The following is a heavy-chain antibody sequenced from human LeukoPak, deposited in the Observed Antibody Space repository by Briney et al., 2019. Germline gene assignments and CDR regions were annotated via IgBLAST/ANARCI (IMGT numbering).Heavy chain of an antibody. V-gene: IGHV3-23*01. CDR2: IPSSGDGT. D-gene: IGHD5-12*01. CDR3: ARRTSGAFDF. J-gene: IGHJ4*02. Sequence: GGSLRLSCAASGFTFSNYAMIWVRQAPGKGLEWVSSIPSSGDGTYYADFVKGRFTISRDNSKNMLYLQMNSLRAEDRAVYYCARRTSGAFDFWDQGTLATVSS. CDR1: GFTFSNYA.